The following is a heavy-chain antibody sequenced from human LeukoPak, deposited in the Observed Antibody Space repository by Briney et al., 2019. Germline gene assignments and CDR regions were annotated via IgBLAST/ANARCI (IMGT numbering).Heavy chain of an antibody. CDR3: AKVTDSGYDSLPLEALDY. J-gene: IGHJ4*02. CDR2: ISGSGGST. Sequence: PGGSLRLSCAASRFTFSSYAMSWVRQAPGKGLEWVSAISGSGGSTYYADSVKGRFTISRDNSKNTLYLQMNSLRAEDTAVYYCAKVTDSGYDSLPLEALDYWGQGTLVTVSS. D-gene: IGHD5-12*01. V-gene: IGHV3-23*01. CDR1: RFTFSSYA.